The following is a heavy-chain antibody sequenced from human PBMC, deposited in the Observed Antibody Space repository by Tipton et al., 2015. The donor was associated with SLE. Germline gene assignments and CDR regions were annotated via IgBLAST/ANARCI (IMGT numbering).Heavy chain of an antibody. D-gene: IGHD3-22*01. CDR3: GKDFHDSSGLNDF. CDR1: GFTFSSHW. V-gene: IGHV3-23*03. Sequence: SLRLSCAASGFTFSSHWMTWVRQAPGKGLEWVSSIYSGGGTYYAASVKGRFTISRDNSRYTLSLQMNGLRPEDTAVYYCGKDFHDSSGLNDFWGQGTLVTVSS. CDR2: IYSGGGT. J-gene: IGHJ4*02.